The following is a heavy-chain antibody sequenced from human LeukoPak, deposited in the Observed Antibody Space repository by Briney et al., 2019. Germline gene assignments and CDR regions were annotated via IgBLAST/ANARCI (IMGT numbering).Heavy chain of an antibody. Sequence: ASVKVSCKASGYTFTSYAMNWVRQAPGQGLEWMGWINTNTGNPTYAQGFTGRFVFSLDTSVSTAYLQISSLKAEDTAVYYCAREEAIDYYGSGSRYYYYYYMDVWGKGTTVTVSS. D-gene: IGHD3-10*01. CDR2: INTNTGNP. V-gene: IGHV7-4-1*02. CDR3: AREEAIDYYGSGSRYYYYYYMDV. J-gene: IGHJ6*03. CDR1: GYTFTSYA.